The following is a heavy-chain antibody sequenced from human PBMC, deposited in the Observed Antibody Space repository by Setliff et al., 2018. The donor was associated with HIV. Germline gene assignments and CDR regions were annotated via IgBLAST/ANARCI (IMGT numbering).Heavy chain of an antibody. V-gene: IGHV1-2*06. J-gene: IGHJ3*01. CDR3: ARPRVFDSFDV. CDR2: ISPNNGAA. CDR1: EYMILAYK. Sequence: ASVKVSCKATEYMILAYKMNWVRQAPGQGLAWIGRISPNNGAAEYAPKFQGRVIMTLDTSISTAYLEIPRLTSDDAAVYYCARPRVFDSFDVWGQGTMVTVSS.